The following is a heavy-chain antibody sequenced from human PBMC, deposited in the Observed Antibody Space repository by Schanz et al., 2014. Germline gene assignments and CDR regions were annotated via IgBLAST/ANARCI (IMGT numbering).Heavy chain of an antibody. CDR1: GFTFDDHA. D-gene: IGHD3-22*01. CDR2: ISWNSGNI. CDR3: VRAGYETTGYYHLESWVGDYFDS. Sequence: EVQLVESGGGLVQPGRSLRLSCAASGFTFDDHAMHWVRQVPGKGLEWVSGISWNSGNIAYADSVRGRFTISRDNSKNMVYLQMNSLRAEDTAVYYCVRAGYETTGYYHLESWVGDYFDSWGQGALVTVSS. J-gene: IGHJ4*02. V-gene: IGHV3-9*01.